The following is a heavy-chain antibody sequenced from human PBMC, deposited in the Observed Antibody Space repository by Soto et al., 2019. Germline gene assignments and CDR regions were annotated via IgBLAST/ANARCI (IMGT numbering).Heavy chain of an antibody. J-gene: IGHJ2*01. CDR2: IIPIFGTT. CDR1: GGTFSSYA. D-gene: IGHD2-15*01. Sequence: QVQLVQSGAEVKKPGSSVKVSCKASGGTFSSYAISWVRQAPGQGLEWMGGIIPIFGTTNYAPKFQGRVTITADESTSTAYMELSSLRSEDTAMYYCARVVTVVKSFHYWYFDLWGRGTLVTVSS. CDR3: ARVVTVVKSFHYWYFDL. V-gene: IGHV1-69*12.